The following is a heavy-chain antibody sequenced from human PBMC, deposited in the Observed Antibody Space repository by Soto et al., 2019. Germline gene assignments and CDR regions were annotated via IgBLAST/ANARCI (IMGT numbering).Heavy chain of an antibody. CDR1: GGSFSGYY. CDR2: INHSGST. Sequence: PSETLSLTCAVYGGSFSGYYWSWIRQPPGKGLEWIGEINHSGSTNYNPSLKSRVTISVDTSKNQFSLKLSSVTAADTAVYYCVRRSLGYYYGMDVWGQGTTVTVSS. V-gene: IGHV4-34*01. D-gene: IGHD3-10*01. J-gene: IGHJ6*02. CDR3: VRRSLGYYYGMDV.